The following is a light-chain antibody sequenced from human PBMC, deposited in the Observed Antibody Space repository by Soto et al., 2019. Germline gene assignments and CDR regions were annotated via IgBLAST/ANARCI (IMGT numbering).Light chain of an antibody. CDR3: CSYAGSYTYV. J-gene: IGLJ1*01. V-gene: IGLV2-11*01. CDR1: SSDVGGYNY. Sequence: QSALTQPRSVSGSPGQSVTISCTGTSSDVGGYNYVSWYQQHPGKSPKLMLYDVIKRPSGVPDRFSGSKSGNTASLTISGLQAEDEADYYCCSYAGSYTYVFGTGTKLTVL. CDR2: DVI.